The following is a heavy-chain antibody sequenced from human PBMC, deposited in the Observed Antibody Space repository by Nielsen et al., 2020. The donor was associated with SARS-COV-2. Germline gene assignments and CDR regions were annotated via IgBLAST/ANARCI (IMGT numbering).Heavy chain of an antibody. CDR2: INAGNGST. J-gene: IGHJ6*02. CDR3: ARSYRSSTSCYLGDGMDV. Sequence: WVRQAPGQRLEWMGWINAGNGSTKYSQKFQGRVTITRDTSASTAYMELSSLRSEDTAVYYCARSYRSSTSCYLGDGMDVWGQGTTVTVSS. D-gene: IGHD2-2*01. V-gene: IGHV1-3*01.